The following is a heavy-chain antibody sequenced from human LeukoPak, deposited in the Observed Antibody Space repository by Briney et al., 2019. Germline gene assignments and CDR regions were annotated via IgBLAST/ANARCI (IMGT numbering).Heavy chain of an antibody. V-gene: IGHV3-23*01. J-gene: IGHJ5*02. CDR1: GFIFSSYA. CDR3: AKDIESGTIGWFDP. Sequence: GGSLTLSCAASGFIFSSYAMSWLRQAPGKGLEWVSSISGSRGTTYYADSVKGRFTISRDNTKNTLYLQVNSMRDEDTVVYYCAKDIESGTIGWFDPWGQGTLVTVSS. CDR2: ISGSRGTT. D-gene: IGHD1-7*01.